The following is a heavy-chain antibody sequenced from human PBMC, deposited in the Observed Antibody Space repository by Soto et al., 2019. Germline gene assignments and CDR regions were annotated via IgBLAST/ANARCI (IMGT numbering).Heavy chain of an antibody. CDR2: IWNDGNGY. V-gene: IGHV3-33*01. J-gene: IGHJ6*02. Sequence: QVQLVESGGGVVQPGRSLRLSCAASGFTFNNYGMHWVRQAPGKGLEWVAVIWNDGNGYYYANSVKGRFTISRDNSKNTLHLQMRSLRAEDTAVYYCARRQISPPPRGAASARGAIHVWGQGTKVTVSS. CDR3: ARRQISPPPRGAASARGAIHV. CDR1: GFTFNNYG. D-gene: IGHD6-13*01.